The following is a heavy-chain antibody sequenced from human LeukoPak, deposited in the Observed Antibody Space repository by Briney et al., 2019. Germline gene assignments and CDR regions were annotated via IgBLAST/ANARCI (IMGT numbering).Heavy chain of an antibody. V-gene: IGHV3-23*01. Sequence: GGSLRLSCAASGFTFRNYDMSWLRQAPGKGLEWVSAIIGNGVSTYYADSVQGRFTISRDNSKNTLYLQMNSLRAEDTALYYCTKWGDYDGSTGYYDSDYWGQGTLVTVSS. CDR2: IIGNGVST. D-gene: IGHD3-9*01. J-gene: IGHJ4*02. CDR1: GFTFRNYD. CDR3: TKWGDYDGSTGYYDSDY.